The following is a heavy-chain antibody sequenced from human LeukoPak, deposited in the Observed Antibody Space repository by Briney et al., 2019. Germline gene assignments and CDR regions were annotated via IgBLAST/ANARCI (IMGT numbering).Heavy chain of an antibody. CDR3: ARENSGSYREFDY. Sequence: SETLSLPCTVPGGSISSYYWSWIRQPAGKGLEWIGRIYTSGSTNYNASLKSRVSMSVDTSKNQFSLKLSSVTAADTAVVYCARENSGSYREFDYWGQGTLVTVSS. V-gene: IGHV4-4*07. D-gene: IGHD1-26*01. J-gene: IGHJ4*02. CDR2: IYTSGST. CDR1: GGSISSYY.